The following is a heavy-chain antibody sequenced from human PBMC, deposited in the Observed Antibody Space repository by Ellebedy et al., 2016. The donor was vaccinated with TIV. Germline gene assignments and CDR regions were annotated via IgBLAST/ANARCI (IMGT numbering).Heavy chain of an antibody. CDR3: ATDASDYGSGSYYNFNY. D-gene: IGHD3-10*01. V-gene: IGHV1-24*01. CDR2: FDPEDGET. Sequence: ASVKVSXXVSGYTLTELSMHWVRQAPGKGLEWMGGFDPEDGETIYAQKFQGRVTMTEDTSTDTAYMELSSLRSEDTAVYYCATDASDYGSGSYYNFNYWGQGTLVTVSS. J-gene: IGHJ4*02. CDR1: GYTLTELS.